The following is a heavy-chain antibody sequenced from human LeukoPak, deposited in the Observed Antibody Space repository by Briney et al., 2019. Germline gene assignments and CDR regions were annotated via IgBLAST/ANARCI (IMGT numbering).Heavy chain of an antibody. V-gene: IGHV4-4*08. D-gene: IGHD6-13*01. CDR3: ARATLYSSDAFDT. CDR2: IYTSGST. J-gene: IGHJ3*02. CDR1: GGSISSYY. Sequence: SETLSLTCTVSGGSISSYYWSWIRQPPGKGLEWIGYIYTSGSTNYNPSLKSRVTISVDTSKNQFSLKLSSVTAADTAVYYCARATLYSSDAFDTWGQGTMVTVSS.